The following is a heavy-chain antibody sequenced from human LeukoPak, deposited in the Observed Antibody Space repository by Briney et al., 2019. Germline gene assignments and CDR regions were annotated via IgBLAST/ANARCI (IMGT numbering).Heavy chain of an antibody. CDR3: ARAGPNFDY. CDR1: GGSFSGYY. V-gene: IGHV4-34*01. CDR2: INHSGST. Sequence: SETLSLTCAVYGGSFSGYYWNWIRQPPGKGLEWIGEINHSGSTNYNPSLKSRVTISVDTSKNQFSLKLSSVTAADTAVYYCARAGPNFDYWGQGTLVTVSS. D-gene: IGHD3-10*01. J-gene: IGHJ4*02.